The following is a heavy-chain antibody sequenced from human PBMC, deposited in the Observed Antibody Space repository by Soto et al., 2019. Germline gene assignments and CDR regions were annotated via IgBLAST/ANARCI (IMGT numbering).Heavy chain of an antibody. V-gene: IGHV4-59*08. CDR3: ARRYGYYXDY. CDR2: IYYSGST. J-gene: IGHJ4*02. CDR1: GGSISSYY. D-gene: IGHD4-17*01. Sequence: SETLSLTCTVSGGSISSYYWSWIRQPPGKGLEWIGYIYYSGSTNYNPSLKSRVTISVDTSKNQLSLKLSSVTAADTAVYYCARRYGYYXDYWGQGTLVTVSS.